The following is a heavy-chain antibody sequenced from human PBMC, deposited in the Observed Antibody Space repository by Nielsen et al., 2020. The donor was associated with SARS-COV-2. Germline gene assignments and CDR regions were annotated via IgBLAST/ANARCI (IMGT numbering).Heavy chain of an antibody. CDR2: IYGNGKG. CDR3: ARDTGVDIDY. V-gene: IGHV4-59*01. CDR1: GGSISLNY. Sequence: SETLSLTCTVSGGSISLNYWTWIRQPPGKGLEWIGYIYGNGKGNSNPSLKSRVTISGDMSNNQFSLHLTSVTAADTAVYYCARDTGVDIDYWGQGIQVTVSS. D-gene: IGHD7-27*01. J-gene: IGHJ4*02.